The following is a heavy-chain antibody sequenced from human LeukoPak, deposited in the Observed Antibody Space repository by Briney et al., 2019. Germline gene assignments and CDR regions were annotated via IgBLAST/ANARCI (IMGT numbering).Heavy chain of an antibody. V-gene: IGHV4-59*01. CDR2: IYYSGST. CDR3: ARGPPDSSSLYYFDYYMDV. D-gene: IGHD6-6*01. J-gene: IGHJ6*03. Sequence: SETLSLTCTVSGGSISSYYWSWIRQPPGKGLEWIGYIYYSGSTNYNPSLKSRVTISVDTSKNQFSLKLSSVTAADTAVYYCARGPPDSSSLYYFDYYMDVWGKGTTVTVSS. CDR1: GGSISSYY.